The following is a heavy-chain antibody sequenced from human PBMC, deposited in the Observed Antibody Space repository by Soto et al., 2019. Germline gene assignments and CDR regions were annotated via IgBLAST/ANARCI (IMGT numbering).Heavy chain of an antibody. V-gene: IGHV1-69*13. Sequence: GASVKVSCKASGGSFSSYAFSWVRQAPGQGLEWMGGIIRIFHTPTYAQNFQGRVTMTADESTSTSYMELISLRSDDTAVYYCVNRRDGYNSAFFDYWGQGTLVTVYS. D-gene: IGHD5-12*01. CDR2: IIRIFHTP. CDR1: GGSFSSYA. J-gene: IGHJ4*02. CDR3: VNRRDGYNSAFFDY.